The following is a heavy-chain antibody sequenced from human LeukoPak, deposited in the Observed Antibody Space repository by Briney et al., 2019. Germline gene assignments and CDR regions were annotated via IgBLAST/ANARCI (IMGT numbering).Heavy chain of an antibody. CDR1: GFTFSSYA. CDR2: ISGSGGST. J-gene: IGHJ5*02. Sequence: PGGSLRLSCAASGFTFSSYAMSWVRQAPGKGPEWVSAISGSGGSTYYADSVKARFTISRDNSKNTLYLQMNSLRDEDTAVYYCAKDFRMAAADGANWFDPWGQGTLVTVSS. CDR3: AKDFRMAAADGANWFDP. D-gene: IGHD6-13*01. V-gene: IGHV3-23*01.